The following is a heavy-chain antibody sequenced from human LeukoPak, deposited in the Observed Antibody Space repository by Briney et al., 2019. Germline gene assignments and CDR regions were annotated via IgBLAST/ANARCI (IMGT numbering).Heavy chain of an antibody. CDR1: GFTFDDYA. Sequence: PGGSLRLSCAASGFTFDDYAMHWVRQAPGKGLEWVSGISWNSGSIGYADSVKGRFTISRDNAKNSLYLQMNSLRAEDTALYYCAKARIAVAGILTDWGQGTLVTVSS. CDR3: AKARIAVAGILTD. CDR2: ISWNSGSI. J-gene: IGHJ4*02. V-gene: IGHV3-9*01. D-gene: IGHD6-19*01.